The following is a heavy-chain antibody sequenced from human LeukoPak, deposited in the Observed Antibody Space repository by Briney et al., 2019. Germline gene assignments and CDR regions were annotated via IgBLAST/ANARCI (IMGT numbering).Heavy chain of an antibody. V-gene: IGHV1-2*02. CDR2: INPNSGGT. CDR1: GYTFTGYY. Sequence: GASVKVSCKASGYTFTGYYMHWVRQAPGQGLEWMGWINPNSGGTNYTQKLQGRVTMTRDTSISTAYMELSGLRSDDTAVYYCARDLHSSSWPHNWSTPGAREPWSPSPQ. D-gene: IGHD6-6*01. J-gene: IGHJ5*02. CDR3: ARDLHSSSWPHNWSTP.